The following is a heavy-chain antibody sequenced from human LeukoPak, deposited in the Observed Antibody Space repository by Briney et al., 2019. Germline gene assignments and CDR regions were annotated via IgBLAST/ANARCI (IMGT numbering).Heavy chain of an antibody. J-gene: IGHJ6*03. Sequence: ASVTVSCKASGYTFTGYYMHWVRQAPGQGLEWMGWINPNSGGTNYAQKFQCRVTMTRDTTISTAYMDLNRLRSDHTALYYCSRDGLELPAAIYYLDVGAKGPRSPSP. D-gene: IGHD2-2*02. CDR3: SRDGLELPAAIYYLDV. V-gene: IGHV1-2*02. CDR2: INPNSGGT. CDR1: GYTFTGYY.